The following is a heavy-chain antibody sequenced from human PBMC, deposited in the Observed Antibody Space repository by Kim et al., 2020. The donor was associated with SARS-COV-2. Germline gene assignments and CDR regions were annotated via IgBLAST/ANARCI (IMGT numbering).Heavy chain of an antibody. D-gene: IGHD3-3*01. V-gene: IGHV4-34*01. Sequence: PSLKSRVTISVDTSKNQFALKLSAVTAADTAVYYCARKYDCWSGARWFDPWGQGTLVTVSS. J-gene: IGHJ5*02. CDR3: ARKYDCWSGARWFDP.